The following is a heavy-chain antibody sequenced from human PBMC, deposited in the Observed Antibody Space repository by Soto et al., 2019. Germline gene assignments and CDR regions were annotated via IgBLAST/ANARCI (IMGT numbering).Heavy chain of an antibody. CDR1: GGSISSSSYY. Sequence: SETLSLTCTVSGGSISSSSYYWGWIRQPPGKGLEWIGSIYYSGSTYYNPSLKSQVTISVDTSKNQFSLKLSSVTAADTAVYYCARLSWVSNPYDYIWGSYLPGPDYWGQGTLVTVSS. V-gene: IGHV4-39*01. D-gene: IGHD3-16*02. CDR2: IYYSGST. CDR3: ARLSWVSNPYDYIWGSYLPGPDY. J-gene: IGHJ4*02.